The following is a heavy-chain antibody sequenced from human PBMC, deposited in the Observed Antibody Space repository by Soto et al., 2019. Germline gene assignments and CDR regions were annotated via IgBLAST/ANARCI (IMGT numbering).Heavy chain of an antibody. D-gene: IGHD1-1*01. V-gene: IGHV4-31*03. CDR3: ARLWNDVREQEGVNWFDP. J-gene: IGHJ5*02. CDR2: IYYSGST. CDR1: GGSISSGGYY. Sequence: SETLSLTCTVSGGSISSGGYYWSWIRQHPGKGLEWIGYIYYSGSTYYNPSLMSRLTISVDTSKNQFSLKLSSVTAADTAVYYCARLWNDVREQEGVNWFDPWGQGTLVTVSS.